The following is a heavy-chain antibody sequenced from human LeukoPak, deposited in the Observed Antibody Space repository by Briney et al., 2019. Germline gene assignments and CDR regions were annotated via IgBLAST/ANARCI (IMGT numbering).Heavy chain of an antibody. CDR3: ARGTHNYYGSGSSTDY. J-gene: IGHJ4*02. CDR1: GYTFTGYY. Sequence: ASVKVSCKASGYTFTGYYMHWARQAPGQGLEWMGWINPNSGGTNYAQKFQGRVTMTRDTSISTAYMELSRLRSDDTAVYYCARGTHNYYGSGSSTDYWGQGTLVTVSS. V-gene: IGHV1-2*02. D-gene: IGHD3-10*01. CDR2: INPNSGGT.